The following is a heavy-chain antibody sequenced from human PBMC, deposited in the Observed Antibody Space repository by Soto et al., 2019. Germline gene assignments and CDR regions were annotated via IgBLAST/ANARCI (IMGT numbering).Heavy chain of an antibody. CDR3: AESMGGPGTYVS. J-gene: IGHJ4*02. D-gene: IGHD3-10*01. V-gene: IGHV1-18*01. Sequence: QVELVQSGAEVKKPGASVKVSCKASGYIFTSYGISWVRQAPGEGLEWMGWISNYNGITNYAQKVQGRVTLTTDRSTSTAYMELRSLRSDDTAVYYCAESMGGPGTYVSWGQGTLVTVSS. CDR2: ISNYNGIT. CDR1: GYIFTSYG.